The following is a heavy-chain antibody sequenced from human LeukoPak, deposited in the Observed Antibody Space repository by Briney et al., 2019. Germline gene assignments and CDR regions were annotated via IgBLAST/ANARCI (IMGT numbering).Heavy chain of an antibody. CDR2: IYYSGST. J-gene: IGHJ6*02. V-gene: IGHV4-59*08. CDR3: ARHGVAGTPPVTYYYYGMDV. Sequence: SETLSLTCTVAGGSISSNYWSWIRQPPGKGLEWIGYIYYSGSTNYNPSLKSRVTISVDTSKNQFSLKLSSVTAADTAVYYCARHGVAGTPPVTYYYYGMDVWGQGTTVTVSS. CDR1: GGSISSNY. D-gene: IGHD6-19*01.